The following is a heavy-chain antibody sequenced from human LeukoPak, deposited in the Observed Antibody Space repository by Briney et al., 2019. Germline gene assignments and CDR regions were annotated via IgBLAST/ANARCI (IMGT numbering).Heavy chain of an antibody. CDR2: INTNTGTP. J-gene: IGHJ4*02. Sequence: ASVKVSCKASGYIFTSYVISWVRQAPGQGLEWMGWINTNTGTPTYAQGFAGRFVLSLDTSVRTAYLQIGSLKTNDTAVYYCARGATSFGTLDYWGQGTLVNV. CDR1: GYIFTSYV. CDR3: ARGATSFGTLDY. D-gene: IGHD3-3*01. V-gene: IGHV7-4-1*01.